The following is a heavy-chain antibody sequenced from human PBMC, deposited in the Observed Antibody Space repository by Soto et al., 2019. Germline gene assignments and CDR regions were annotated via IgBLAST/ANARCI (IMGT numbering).Heavy chain of an antibody. CDR2: IYYSGST. CDR1: GGSISSGGYY. Sequence: SETLSLTCTVSGGSISSGGYYWSWIRQHPGKGLERIGYIYYSGSTYYNPSLKSRVTISVDTSKNQFSLKLSSVTAADTAVYYCARAGSRYDYGVHYYWGQGTLVTVSS. D-gene: IGHD4-17*01. V-gene: IGHV4-31*03. J-gene: IGHJ4*02. CDR3: ARAGSRYDYGVHYY.